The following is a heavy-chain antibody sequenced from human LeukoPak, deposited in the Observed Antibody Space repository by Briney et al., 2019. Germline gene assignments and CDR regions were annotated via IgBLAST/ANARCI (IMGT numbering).Heavy chain of an antibody. CDR2: INPNSGGT. V-gene: IGHV1-2*02. Sequence: ASVKVSCKASGYTFTGYYMHWVRQAPGQGLEWMGWINPNSGGTNYAQKFQGRVTMTRDTSISTAYMELSRLRSDDTAVYYCAREGRSRGRANNWFDPWGQGTLVTVSS. J-gene: IGHJ5*02. CDR3: AREGRSRGRANNWFDP. CDR1: GYTFTGYY. D-gene: IGHD6-13*01.